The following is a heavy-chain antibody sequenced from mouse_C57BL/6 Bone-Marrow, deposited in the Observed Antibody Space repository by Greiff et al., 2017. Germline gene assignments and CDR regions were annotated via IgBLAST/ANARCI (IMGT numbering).Heavy chain of an antibody. J-gene: IGHJ1*03. D-gene: IGHD2-5*01. V-gene: IGHV1-55*01. Sequence: QVHVKQPGAELVKPGASVKLSCKASGYTFTSYWMTWVKQRPGQGLEWIGEIYPGSGSTNYNEKFKSKATLTVDTSSSTANMQLSSLTAEDSAVYSCSRPDKSNYCYFDVWGRGTTVTVAS. CDR3: SRPDKSNYCYFDV. CDR1: GYTFTSYW. CDR2: IYPGSGST.